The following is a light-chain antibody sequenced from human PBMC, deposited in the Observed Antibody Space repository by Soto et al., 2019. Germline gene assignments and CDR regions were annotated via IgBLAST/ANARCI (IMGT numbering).Light chain of an antibody. Sequence: QSALTQPASVSGSPGQSITISCTGTSSDVGGYNYVSWYQQHPGKAPKLIIYEVSNRPSGISNRFSGSKSGNTASLTISGLQAEGEADYYCSSYTSSSTRVFGGGTKVTVL. CDR3: SSYTSSSTRV. V-gene: IGLV2-14*01. CDR2: EVS. CDR1: SSDVGGYNY. J-gene: IGLJ2*01.